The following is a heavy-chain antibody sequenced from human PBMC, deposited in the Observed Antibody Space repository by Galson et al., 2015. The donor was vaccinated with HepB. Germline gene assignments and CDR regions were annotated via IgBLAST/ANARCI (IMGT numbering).Heavy chain of an antibody. CDR2: ISSNGGST. V-gene: IGHV3-64*01. Sequence: SLRLSCAASGFTFSSYAMHWVRQAPGKGLEYVSAISSNGGSTYYANSVKGRFTISRDNSKNTLYLQMGSPRAEDMAVYYCARGRELLGFDYWGQGTLVTVSS. J-gene: IGHJ4*02. D-gene: IGHD1-26*01. CDR3: ARGRELLGFDY. CDR1: GFTFSSYA.